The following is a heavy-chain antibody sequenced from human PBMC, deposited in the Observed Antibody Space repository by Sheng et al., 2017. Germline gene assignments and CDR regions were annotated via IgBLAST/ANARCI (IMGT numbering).Heavy chain of an antibody. J-gene: IGHJ6*02. Sequence: QVQLQQWGAGLLKPSETLSLTCAVYGGSFSGYYWSWIRQPPGKGLEWIGEINHSGSTNYNPSLKSRVTISVDTSKNQFSLKLSSVTAADTAVYYCARGRDIVVVPAAMSLFRRPGGMDVWGQGTTVTV. CDR3: ARGRDIVVVPAAMSLFRRPGGMDV. CDR2: INHSGST. V-gene: IGHV4-34*01. CDR1: GGSFSGYY. D-gene: IGHD2-2*01.